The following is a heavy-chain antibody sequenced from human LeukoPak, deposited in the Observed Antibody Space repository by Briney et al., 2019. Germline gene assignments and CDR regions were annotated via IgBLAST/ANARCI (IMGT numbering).Heavy chain of an antibody. J-gene: IGHJ4*02. CDR3: ARDEGTLIDY. CDR2: IHYSGST. Sequence: SETLSLTCTVSGGSISSYYWGWIRLPPGKGLEWIGYIHYSGSTNHNPSLKSRVTISVDTSKNQFSLKLSSVTAADTAVYYCARDEGTLIDYWGQGTLVTVSS. V-gene: IGHV4-59*01. D-gene: IGHD3-10*01. CDR1: GGSISSYY.